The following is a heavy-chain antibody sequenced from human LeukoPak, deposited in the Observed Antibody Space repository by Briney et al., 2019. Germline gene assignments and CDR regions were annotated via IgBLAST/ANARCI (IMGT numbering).Heavy chain of an antibody. J-gene: IGHJ3*02. CDR1: GFTFSSYN. CDR3: AREFGGNTFGGLIVIGTDAFDI. D-gene: IGHD3-16*02. CDR2: ISSSSSYI. V-gene: IGHV3-21*01. Sequence: GGSLRLSCAASGFTFSSYNMNWVRLAPGKGLEWVSSISSSSSYIYYADSVKGRITISRDNAKNSLYLQMSSLRAEDTAVYYCAREFGGNTFGGLIVIGTDAFDIWGQGTMVTVSS.